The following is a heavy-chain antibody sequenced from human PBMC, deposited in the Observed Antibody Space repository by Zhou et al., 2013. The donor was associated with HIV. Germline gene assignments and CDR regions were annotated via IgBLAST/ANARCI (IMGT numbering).Heavy chain of an antibody. D-gene: IGHD3-16*01. J-gene: IGHJ4*02. CDR2: INPKTGDT. V-gene: IGHV1-2*02. CDR3: ARDASLRLGDPPLDY. Sequence: QVQLVQSGAEVRKPGASLKVSCRTSGYTFTDYYINWVRQAPGQGLEWMGWINPKTGDTNYAQRFRGGVTLTSDTSISTAYMELIDLKSDDTAIYFCARDASLRLGDPPLDYWGQGSLVIVSS. CDR1: GYTFTDYY.